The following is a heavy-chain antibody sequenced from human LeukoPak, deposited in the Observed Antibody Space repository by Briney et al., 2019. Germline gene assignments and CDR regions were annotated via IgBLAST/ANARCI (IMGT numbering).Heavy chain of an antibody. CDR1: GYSFTSYW. CDR2: IYPGDSDT. CDR3: ARGKIGVRGVIITTTNWFDP. J-gene: IGHJ5*02. D-gene: IGHD3-10*01. Sequence: GESLKISCKGSGYSFTSYWIGWVCRMPGKGLEWRGIIYPGDSDTRYSPSFQGQVTISADKSISTAYLQWSSLKASDTAMYYCARGKIGVRGVIITTTNWFDPWGQGTLVTVSS. V-gene: IGHV5-51*01.